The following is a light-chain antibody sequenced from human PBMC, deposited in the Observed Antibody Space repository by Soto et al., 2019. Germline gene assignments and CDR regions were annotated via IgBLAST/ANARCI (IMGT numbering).Light chain of an antibody. CDR3: QQYNNWPLYT. CDR1: QSVRTN. CDR2: GAS. Sequence: DTVMTQSPATLSVSPGERATLSCRASQSVRTNLAWYQQKPGQAPRLLIYGASTRATAIPARFSGSGSGTEFTLTISSLQSEDFAVYYCQQYNNWPLYTFGQGTKLEIK. J-gene: IGKJ2*01. V-gene: IGKV3-15*01.